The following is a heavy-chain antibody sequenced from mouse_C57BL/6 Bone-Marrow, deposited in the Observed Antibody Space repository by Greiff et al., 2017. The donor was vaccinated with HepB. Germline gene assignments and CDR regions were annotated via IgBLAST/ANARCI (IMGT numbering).Heavy chain of an antibody. D-gene: IGHD2-3*01. CDR1: GYTFTSYG. CDR3: ARGIDGYYFDY. V-gene: IGHV1-81*01. J-gene: IGHJ2*01. Sequence: QVQLKQSGAELARPGASVKLSCKASGYTFTSYGISWVKQRTGQGLEWIGEIYPRSGNTYYNEKFKGKATLTAAKSSSTAYMELRSLTSEDSAVYFCARGIDGYYFDYWGQGTTLTVSS. CDR2: IYPRSGNT.